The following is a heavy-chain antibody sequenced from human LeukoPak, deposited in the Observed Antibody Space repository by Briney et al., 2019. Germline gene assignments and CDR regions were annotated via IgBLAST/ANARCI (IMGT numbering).Heavy chain of an antibody. V-gene: IGHV1-69*02. J-gene: IGHJ4*02. CDR2: IIPILGIA. CDR1: GGTFSSYT. CDR3: ARVGASTTLDY. D-gene: IGHD1-26*01. Sequence: SVKVSCKASGGTFSSYTISWVRQAPGQGLEWMGRIIPILGIANYAQKFQGRVTVTADKSTSTAYMEPSSLRSEDTAVYYCARVGASTTLDYWGQGTLVTVSS.